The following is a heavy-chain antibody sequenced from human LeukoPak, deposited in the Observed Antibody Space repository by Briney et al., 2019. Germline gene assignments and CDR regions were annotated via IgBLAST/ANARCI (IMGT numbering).Heavy chain of an antibody. V-gene: IGHV3-30*18. CDR3: AKAPDGDPDY. D-gene: IGHD4-17*01. CDR2: ISYDGSNK. Sequence: GGSLRLSCAASGFTFSSYGMHWVRQAPGKGLEWVAVISYDGSNKYYADSVKGRFTISRDNSKNTLYLQMNSLRAEDTAVYYCAKAPDGDPDYWGQGTLVTVSS. CDR1: GFTFSSYG. J-gene: IGHJ4*02.